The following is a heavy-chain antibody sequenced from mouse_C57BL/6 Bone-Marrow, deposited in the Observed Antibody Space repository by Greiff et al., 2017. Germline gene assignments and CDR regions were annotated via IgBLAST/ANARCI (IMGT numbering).Heavy chain of an antibody. CDR3: ARPYYSNYWCFDV. V-gene: IGHV1-55*01. D-gene: IGHD2-5*01. CDR2: IYPGSGST. J-gene: IGHJ1*03. CDR1: GYTFTSYW. Sequence: VKLQQPGAELVKPGASVKMSCKASGYTFTSYWLTWVKQRPGQGLEWIGDIYPGSGSTNYNEKFKSKATLTVDTSSSTAYMQLSNLTSEDSAVYYCARPYYSNYWCFDVWGTGTTVTVSS.